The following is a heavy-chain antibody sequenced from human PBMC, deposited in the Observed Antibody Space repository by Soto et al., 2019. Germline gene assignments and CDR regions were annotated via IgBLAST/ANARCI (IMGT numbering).Heavy chain of an antibody. CDR1: GFTFSSYA. D-gene: IGHD3-10*01. CDR2: ISYDGSNK. CDR3: ARDPRGFGELSDDYYGMEV. Sequence: QVQLVEAGGGVVQPGRSLRLSCAASGFTFSSYAMHWVRQAPGKGLEWVAVISYDGSNKYYAESVKGRFTISRDNSKNTLYLQMNSLRAEGTAVYNCARDPRGFGELSDDYYGMEVWGQGTTVTVSS. J-gene: IGHJ6*02. V-gene: IGHV3-30-3*01.